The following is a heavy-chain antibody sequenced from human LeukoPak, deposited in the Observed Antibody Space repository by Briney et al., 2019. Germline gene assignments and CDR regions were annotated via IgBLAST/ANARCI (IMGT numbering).Heavy chain of an antibody. J-gene: IGHJ4*02. CDR2: INPSGGST. V-gene: IGHV1-46*01. CDR3: ARDDYGDGT. CDR1: GYTFTSYY. Sequence: ASVKVSCKASGYTFTSYYMHWVRQAPGQGLEWMGIINPSGGSTSYAQKFQGRVTITTDESTSTAYMELSSLRSEDTAVYYCARDDYGDGTWGQGTLVTVSS. D-gene: IGHD4-17*01.